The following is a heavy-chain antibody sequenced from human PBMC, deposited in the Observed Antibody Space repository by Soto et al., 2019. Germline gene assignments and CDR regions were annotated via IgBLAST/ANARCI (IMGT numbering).Heavy chain of an antibody. J-gene: IGHJ4*02. CDR2: ISGSGGST. V-gene: IGHV3-23*01. CDR3: AKDSPPYYDYVWWCWSDTSSYNYFYY. Sequence: GGSLRLSCAASGFTFSSYAMSWVRQAPGKGLEWVSAISGSGGSTYYADSVKGRFTISRDNSKNTLYLQMNSLRAEDTAVYYCAKDSPPYYDYVWWCWSDTSSYNYFYYWGQGTLVTVSS. CDR1: GFTFSSYA. D-gene: IGHD3-16*01.